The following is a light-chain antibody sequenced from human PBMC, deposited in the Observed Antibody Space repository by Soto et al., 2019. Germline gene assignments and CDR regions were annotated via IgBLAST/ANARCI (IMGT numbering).Light chain of an antibody. CDR1: SSDVGGYNY. V-gene: IGLV2-14*01. CDR3: SSYTSSSTPLV. J-gene: IGLJ2*01. CDR2: DVS. Sequence: QSVLTQPASVSGSPGQSITISCTGTSSDVGGYNYVSWYQQHPGKAPKLMIYDVSNRPSGVSNRFSGSKSGNTASLTISGVQPEDEADYYCSSYTSSSTPLVFGGGTKVTVL.